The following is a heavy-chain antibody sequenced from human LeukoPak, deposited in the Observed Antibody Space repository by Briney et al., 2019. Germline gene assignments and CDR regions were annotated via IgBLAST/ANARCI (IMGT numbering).Heavy chain of an antibody. CDR3: ARDGIYSRNFDAFDI. Sequence: EASVKVSCKASGYTFTAYYMHWVRQAPGQGPEWMGWIYPNSGGTDYAQKFQGRVTMTRDTSISTAYMELSSLTSDDTAVYYCARDGIYSRNFDAFDIWGQGTMVTVSS. D-gene: IGHD6-13*01. V-gene: IGHV1-2*02. J-gene: IGHJ3*02. CDR2: IYPNSGGT. CDR1: GYTFTAYY.